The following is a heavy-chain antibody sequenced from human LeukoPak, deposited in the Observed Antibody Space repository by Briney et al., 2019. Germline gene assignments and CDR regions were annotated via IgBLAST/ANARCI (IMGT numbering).Heavy chain of an antibody. CDR1: GLTVSSYG. CDR2: IIGSAVNT. J-gene: IGHJ4*02. Sequence: GESLRLSCGASGLTVSSYGMSWVRQAPGKGLEWVSTIIGSAVNTYYADSVKGRFTISRDDSKNTVYLQMNSLRAEDTAVYSCARYTSGTSYRGLDQWGQGTLVTVSS. CDR3: ARYTSGTSYRGLDQ. V-gene: IGHV3-23*01. D-gene: IGHD3-10*01.